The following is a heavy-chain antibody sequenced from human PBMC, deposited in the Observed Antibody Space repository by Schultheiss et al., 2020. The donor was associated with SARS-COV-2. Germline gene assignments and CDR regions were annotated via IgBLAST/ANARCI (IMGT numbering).Heavy chain of an antibody. V-gene: IGHV4-38-2*01. Sequence: SETLSLTCAVSGYSISSGYYWGWIRQPPGKGLEWIGYIYYSGSTNYNPSLKSRVTISVDTSKNQFSLKLSSVTAADTAVYYCAREPRTYSSGWYDYYYYMDVWGKGTTVTVSS. CDR3: AREPRTYSSGWYDYYYYMDV. CDR1: GYSISSGYY. CDR2: IYYSGST. D-gene: IGHD6-19*01. J-gene: IGHJ6*03.